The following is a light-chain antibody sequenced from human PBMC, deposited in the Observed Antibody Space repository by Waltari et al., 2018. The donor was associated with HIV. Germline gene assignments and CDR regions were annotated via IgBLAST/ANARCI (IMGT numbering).Light chain of an antibody. CDR3: CSFAGSSTFVV. J-gene: IGLJ2*01. CDR1: SSDVCNFSY. V-gene: IGLV2-11*01. CDR2: EVS. Sequence: QSSLTQPRSMSGSPGQSVTISFTGTSSDVCNFSYVSWYQQHPGKAPKLILYEVSERPSGVPDRFSGSKSGNTASLTISGLQVEDEAVYHCCSFAGSSTFVVFGGGTSLTVL.